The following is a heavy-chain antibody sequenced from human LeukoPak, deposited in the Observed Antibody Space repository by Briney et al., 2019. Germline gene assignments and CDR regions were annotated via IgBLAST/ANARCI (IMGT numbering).Heavy chain of an antibody. Sequence: SETLSLTCTVSGGSISGSYWSWIRQPAGKGLEWIRRIYSSGSTNYNPSLKSRVTMSVDTSKNQVSLKLNSVTAADTAVYYCARGFCSGGSCYLFDSWGQGTLVTVSS. V-gene: IGHV4-4*07. D-gene: IGHD2-15*01. CDR3: ARGFCSGGSCYLFDS. J-gene: IGHJ4*02. CDR1: GGSISGSY. CDR2: IYSSGST.